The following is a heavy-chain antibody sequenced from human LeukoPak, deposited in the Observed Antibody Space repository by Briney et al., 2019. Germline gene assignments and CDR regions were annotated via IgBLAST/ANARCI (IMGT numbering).Heavy chain of an antibody. J-gene: IGHJ4*02. CDR1: GFTFSSYW. V-gene: IGHV3-7*01. CDR3: ARDSMRYSSSWTSLVNDY. D-gene: IGHD6-13*01. Sequence: GGSLRLSCAASGFTFSSYWMSWVRQAPGKGLEWVAHIKQDGSDKYYVDSVKGRFTISRDNAKNSLYLQMSSLRAEDTAVYYCARDSMRYSSSWTSLVNDYWGQGTLVTVSS. CDR2: IKQDGSDK.